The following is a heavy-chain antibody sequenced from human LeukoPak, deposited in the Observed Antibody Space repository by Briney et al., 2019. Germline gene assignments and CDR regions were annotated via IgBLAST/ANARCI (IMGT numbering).Heavy chain of an antibody. J-gene: IGHJ4*02. CDR1: GYSISSGYY. Sequence: SETLSLTCTVSGYSISSGYYWGWIRQPPGKGLEWIGSIYHSGSTYYNPSLKSRVTISVDTSKNQFSLKLSSATAADTAVYYCARGVWLLNNQYYFDYWGQGTLVTVSS. D-gene: IGHD1-26*01. V-gene: IGHV4-38-2*02. CDR3: ARGVWLLNNQYYFDY. CDR2: IYHSGST.